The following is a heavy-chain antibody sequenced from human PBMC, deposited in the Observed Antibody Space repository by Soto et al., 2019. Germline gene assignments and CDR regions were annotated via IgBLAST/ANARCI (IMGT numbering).Heavy chain of an antibody. CDR2: ISSSSSYI. CDR3: VRDRSTTVAKFDAFDI. Sequence: GGSLRLSCAASGFTFSSYSMNWVRQAPGKGLEWVSSISSSSSYIYYADSVKGRFTISRDNAKNSLYLQMNSLRAEDTAVYYCVRDRSTTVAKFDAFDIWGQGTMVTVSS. V-gene: IGHV3-21*01. J-gene: IGHJ3*02. CDR1: GFTFSSYS. D-gene: IGHD4-17*01.